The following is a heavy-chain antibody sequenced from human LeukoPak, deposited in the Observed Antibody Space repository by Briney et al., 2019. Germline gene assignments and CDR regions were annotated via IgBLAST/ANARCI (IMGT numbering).Heavy chain of an antibody. J-gene: IGHJ4*02. D-gene: IGHD3-22*01. CDR3: ARAGGTGYYDSSGYFDY. Sequence: GGSLRLSCAASGFTFSSYAMHWVRQAPGKGLEWVAVISYDGSNKYYADSVKGRFTISRDNSKNTLYLQMNSLRAEDTAVYYCARAGGTGYYDSSGYFDYWGQGTLVTVSS. V-gene: IGHV3-30-3*01. CDR2: ISYDGSNK. CDR1: GFTFSSYA.